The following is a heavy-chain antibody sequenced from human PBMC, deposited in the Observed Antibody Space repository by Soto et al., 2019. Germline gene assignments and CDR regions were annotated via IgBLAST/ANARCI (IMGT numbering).Heavy chain of an antibody. V-gene: IGHV3-48*01. D-gene: IGHD1-26*01. CDR2: ISSSSSTI. J-gene: IGHJ4*02. CDR1: GFTFSSYS. Sequence: PGGSLRLSCAASGFTFSSYSMNWVRQAPGKGLEWVSYISSSSSTIYYADSVKGRFTISRDNAKNSLYLQMNSLRAEDTAVYYCARDWEALDYWGQGTLVTVSS. CDR3: ARDWEALDY.